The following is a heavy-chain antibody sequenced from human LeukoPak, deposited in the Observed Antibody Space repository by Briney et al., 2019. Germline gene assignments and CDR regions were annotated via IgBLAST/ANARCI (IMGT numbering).Heavy chain of an antibody. CDR3: ARGGSSGWYSYYYGMDV. Sequence: ASVKVSCKASGYTFTSYYMHWVRQAPGQGLEWMGIINPSGGSTSYAQKFQGRVTMTRDTSTSTVYMELSSLRSEDTAVYYCARGGSSGWYSYYYGMDVWGQGTTVTVSS. J-gene: IGHJ6*02. V-gene: IGHV1-46*01. D-gene: IGHD6-19*01. CDR1: GYTFTSYY. CDR2: INPSGGST.